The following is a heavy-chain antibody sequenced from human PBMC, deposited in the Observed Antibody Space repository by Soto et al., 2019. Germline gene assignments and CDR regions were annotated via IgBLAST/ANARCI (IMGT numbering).Heavy chain of an antibody. V-gene: IGHV3-23*01. CDR2: IIANGGT. Sequence: GSLRLSCAASGFTFNHYAMSWVRQAPGKGLERVSIIIANGGTFYADSVKGRFTISRDNSKNTVYLQMSSLRVEDTAIYYCAKDYTVAADPSSVILFDYWGQGALVTVSS. J-gene: IGHJ4*02. CDR1: GFTFNHYA. CDR3: AKDYTVAADPSSVILFDY. D-gene: IGHD2-15*01.